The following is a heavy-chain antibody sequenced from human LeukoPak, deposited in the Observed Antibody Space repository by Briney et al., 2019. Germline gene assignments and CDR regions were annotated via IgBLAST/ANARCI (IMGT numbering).Heavy chain of an antibody. Sequence: SETLSLTCAVYGGSFSGYYWSWIRQPPGKGLEWIGEINHSGSTNYNPSLKSRVTISVDTSKNQFSLKLRSVTAADTAVYYCARSDYGSGSLLDYWGQGTLVTVSS. V-gene: IGHV4-34*01. CDR2: INHSGST. J-gene: IGHJ4*02. CDR1: GGSFSGYY. CDR3: ARSDYGSGSLLDY. D-gene: IGHD3-10*01.